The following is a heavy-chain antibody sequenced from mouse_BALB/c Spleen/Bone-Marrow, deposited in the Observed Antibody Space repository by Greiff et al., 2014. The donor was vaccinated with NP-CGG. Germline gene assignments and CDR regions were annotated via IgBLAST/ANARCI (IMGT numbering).Heavy chain of an antibody. CDR2: INPSTSYT. D-gene: IGHD2-2*01. CDR1: GYTFTSYW. J-gene: IGHJ3*01. V-gene: IGHV1-7*01. CDR3: ARSGGGYDGFAY. Sequence: QVQLKESGAELAKPGASVKMSCKASGYTFTSYWMHWVKQRPGQGLEWIGYINPSTSYTEYNQKFKDKATLTADKSSSTAYMQLSSLTSEDSAVYYCARSGGGYDGFAYWGQGTLVTVSA.